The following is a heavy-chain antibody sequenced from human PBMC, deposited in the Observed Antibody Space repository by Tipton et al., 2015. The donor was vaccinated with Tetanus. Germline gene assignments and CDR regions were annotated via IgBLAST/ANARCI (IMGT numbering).Heavy chain of an antibody. CDR2: ISGSGATT. D-gene: IGHD6-13*01. CDR3: AKDRAAGGPGAS. V-gene: IGHV3-23*01. Sequence: MSWIRQAPGKGLEWVSGISGSGATTYYEDSVKGRFTISRDNPKNMLYLQMNSLRAEDTAVYYCAKDRAAGGPGASWGQGTLVTVSS. J-gene: IGHJ5*02.